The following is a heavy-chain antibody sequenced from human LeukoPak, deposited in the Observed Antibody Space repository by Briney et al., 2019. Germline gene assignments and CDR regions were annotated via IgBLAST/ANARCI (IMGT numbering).Heavy chain of an antibody. CDR2: IRWNSGSI. J-gene: IGHJ5*01. CDR3: ANDFRKSSSWCDS. V-gene: IGHV3-9*01. CDR1: IHPYDEYT. D-gene: IGHD6-13*01. Sequence: GGSLRLSCAASIHPYDEYTTHWVRRSRERAVEWVSGIRWNSGSIGYGDCLMRRFTIYRDNAKKSIYLQLNSRRAEDTALYYCANDFRKSSSWCDSWGQGVLVTVSS.